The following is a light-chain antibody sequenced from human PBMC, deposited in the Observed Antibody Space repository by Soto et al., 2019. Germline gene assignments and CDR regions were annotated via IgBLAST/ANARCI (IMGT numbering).Light chain of an antibody. Sequence: SVLTQPASVSGSPGQSITISCTGTSSDVGGYNYVSWYQQHPGKAPKLMIYDVSNRPSGVSNRFSGSKSGNTASLTISGLQAEDEADYYCSSYTSSRLYVFGTGTKVTVL. J-gene: IGLJ1*01. CDR2: DVS. CDR3: SSYTSSRLYV. V-gene: IGLV2-14*01. CDR1: SSDVGGYNY.